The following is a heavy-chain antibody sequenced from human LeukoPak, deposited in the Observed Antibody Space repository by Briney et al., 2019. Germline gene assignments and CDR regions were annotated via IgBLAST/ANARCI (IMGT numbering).Heavy chain of an antibody. CDR1: GYSISSGYY. D-gene: IGHD1-26*01. CDR2: IYHSGST. Sequence: SETLSLTCTVSGYSISSGYYWGWIRQPPGKGLEWIGGIYHSGSTYYNPSLKSRVTISVDTSKNQFSLKLSSVTAADTAVYYCARVVGGRGEFDPWGQGTLVTVSS. CDR3: ARVVGGRGEFDP. V-gene: IGHV4-38-2*02. J-gene: IGHJ5*02.